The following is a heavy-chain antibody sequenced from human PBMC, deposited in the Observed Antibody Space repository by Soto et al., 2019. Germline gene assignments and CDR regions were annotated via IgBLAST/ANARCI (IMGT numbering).Heavy chain of an antibody. CDR3: ARGIAARPYFYYYGMDV. CDR2: INHSGST. Sequence: QVQLQQWGAGLLKPSETLSLTCAVYGGSFSGYYWSWIRQPPGKGLEWIGEINHSGSTNYNPSLKSRVTISVDTSKNQFSLKLSSVTSADTALYYCARGIAARPYFYYYGMDVWGQGTTVTVSS. J-gene: IGHJ6*02. D-gene: IGHD6-6*01. V-gene: IGHV4-34*01. CDR1: GGSFSGYY.